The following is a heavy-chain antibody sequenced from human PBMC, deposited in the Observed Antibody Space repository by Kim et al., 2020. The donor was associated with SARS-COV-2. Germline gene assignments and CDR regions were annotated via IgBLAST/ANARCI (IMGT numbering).Heavy chain of an antibody. CDR2: IYYSGST. V-gene: IGHV4-39*07. Sequence: SETLSLTCTVSGGSISSSSYYWGWIRQPPGKGLEWIGSIYYSGSTYYNPSLKSRVTISVDTSKNQFSLKLSSVTAADTAVYYCARDGRPYMIPSGWFDPWGQGTLVTVSS. J-gene: IGHJ5*02. D-gene: IGHD3-16*01. CDR1: GGSISSSSYY. CDR3: ARDGRPYMIPSGWFDP.